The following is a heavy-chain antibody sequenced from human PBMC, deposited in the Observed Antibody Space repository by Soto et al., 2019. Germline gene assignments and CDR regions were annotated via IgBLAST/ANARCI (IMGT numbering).Heavy chain of an antibody. J-gene: IGHJ6*02. D-gene: IGHD2-15*01. V-gene: IGHV1-69*01. CDR2: IIPIFGTA. Sequence: QVQLVQSGAEVKKPGSSVKVSCKAFGGTFSSYAISWVRQAPGQGLEWMGGIIPIFGTANYAQKFQGRVTITADESTSTAYMELSSLRSEDTAVYYCANPLGYCSGGRYTCMDVWGQGTTVTVSS. CDR1: GGTFSSYA. CDR3: ANPLGYCSGGRYTCMDV.